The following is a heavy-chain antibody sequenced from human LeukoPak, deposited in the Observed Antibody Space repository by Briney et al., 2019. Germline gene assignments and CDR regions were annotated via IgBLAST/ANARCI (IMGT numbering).Heavy chain of an antibody. CDR2: IKSKTDGGTT. V-gene: IGHV3-15*01. Sequence: GGSLRLSCAASGFTFSNAWMSWVRQAPGKGLEWVGRIKSKTDGGTTDYAAPVKGRFTISRDDSKNTLYLQMNSLKTEDTAAYYCTTARIAARPDYFDYWGQGTLVTVSS. D-gene: IGHD6-6*01. CDR1: GFTFSNAW. J-gene: IGHJ4*02. CDR3: TTARIAARPDYFDY.